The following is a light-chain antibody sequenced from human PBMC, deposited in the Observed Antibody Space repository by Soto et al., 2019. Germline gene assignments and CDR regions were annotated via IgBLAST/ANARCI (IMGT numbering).Light chain of an antibody. J-gene: IGKJ1*01. Sequence: ETVMTQSPATLSVSPGERATLSCRASQTVGSNLAWYQQTPGRAPRLLIYGASTRATGIPARFSGGGSGTEFTLTISSLQSEDFAVYYCQKYNDWPRTFGQGTKVEI. CDR3: QKYNDWPRT. V-gene: IGKV3-15*01. CDR1: QTVGSN. CDR2: GAS.